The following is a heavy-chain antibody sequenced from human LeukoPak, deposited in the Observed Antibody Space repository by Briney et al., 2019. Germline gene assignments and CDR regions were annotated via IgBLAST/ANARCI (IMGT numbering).Heavy chain of an antibody. Sequence: GGSLRLSCAASGFTFSSYAMSWVRQAPGKGLEWVAVISYDGSNKYYADSVKGRFTISRDNAKNSLYLQMNSLRAEDTAVYYCARGPTGDALDYWGQGTLVTVSS. CDR3: ARGPTGDALDY. V-gene: IGHV3-30-3*01. CDR2: ISYDGSNK. J-gene: IGHJ4*02. D-gene: IGHD7-27*01. CDR1: GFTFSSYA.